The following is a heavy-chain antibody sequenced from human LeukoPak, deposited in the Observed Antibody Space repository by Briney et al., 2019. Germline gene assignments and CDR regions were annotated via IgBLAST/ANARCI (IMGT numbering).Heavy chain of an antibody. D-gene: IGHD6-19*01. CDR1: GFTFDDYG. Sequence: GGSLRLSCAASGFTFDDYGMSWVRQTPGKGLEWVSGISWNGAITGYADSVKGRFSISRDNAKSSLYLQMNSLRAEDTALYYCARGEGLAVAEPIWFDPWGQGTLVTVSS. J-gene: IGHJ5*02. V-gene: IGHV3-20*04. CDR3: ARGEGLAVAEPIWFDP. CDR2: ISWNGAIT.